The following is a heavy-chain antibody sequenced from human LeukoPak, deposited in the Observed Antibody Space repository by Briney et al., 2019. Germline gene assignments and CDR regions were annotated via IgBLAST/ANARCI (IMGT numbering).Heavy chain of an antibody. J-gene: IGHJ4*02. CDR3: ARGAWATRLAS. CDR1: GESLNSYY. D-gene: IGHD2-15*01. CDR2: IYESGTT. V-gene: IGHV4-34*01. Sequence: SETLSLTCAVYGESLNSYYWSWVRQPPGEGLEWIGEIYESGTTKYNPSPKSRVAISMVPSKQQFSLILSSVTAADTAVYYCARGAWATRLASWGLGTPVIVSS.